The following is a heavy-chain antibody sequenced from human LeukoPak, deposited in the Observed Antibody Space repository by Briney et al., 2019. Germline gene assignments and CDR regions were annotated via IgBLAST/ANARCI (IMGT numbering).Heavy chain of an antibody. CDR3: ARHAPRTYYMDV. CDR2: INHSGST. Sequence: KASETLSLTCAVYGGSFSGYYWSWIRQPPGKGLEWIGEINHSGSTNYNPSLKSRVTISVDTSKNQFSLKLSSVTAADTAVYYCARHAPRTYYMDVWGKGTTVTVSS. V-gene: IGHV4-34*01. CDR1: GGSFSGYY. J-gene: IGHJ6*03.